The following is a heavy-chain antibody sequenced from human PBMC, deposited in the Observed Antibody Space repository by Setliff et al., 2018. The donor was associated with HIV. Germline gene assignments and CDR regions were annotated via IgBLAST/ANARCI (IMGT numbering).Heavy chain of an antibody. D-gene: IGHD1-26*01. CDR1: GYTFTGYY. Sequence: ASVMVSCKASGYTFTGYYMHWVRQAPGQGLEWMGRINPNSGGTNYARKFQGRVTMTRDTSITTAYMELSRLRSDDTAVYYCARGTRVGANDAFDIWGQGTMVTVSS. CDR3: ARGTRVGANDAFDI. V-gene: IGHV1-2*06. CDR2: INPNSGGT. J-gene: IGHJ3*02.